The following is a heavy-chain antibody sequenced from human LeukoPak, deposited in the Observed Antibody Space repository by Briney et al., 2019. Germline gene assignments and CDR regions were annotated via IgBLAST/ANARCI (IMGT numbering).Heavy chain of an antibody. CDR2: IRYDGSNK. Sequence: GGSLRLSCAVSGFTFSSYGMHWVRQVPGKGLEWVSFIRYDGSNKYYADSVKGRFTISRDNSKNTLYLQMNSLRAEDTAVYYCARSARGDCYNPYYFNYWGQGTLVTVSS. CDR3: ARSARGDCYNPYYFNY. J-gene: IGHJ4*02. V-gene: IGHV3-30*02. CDR1: GFTFSSYG. D-gene: IGHD5-24*01.